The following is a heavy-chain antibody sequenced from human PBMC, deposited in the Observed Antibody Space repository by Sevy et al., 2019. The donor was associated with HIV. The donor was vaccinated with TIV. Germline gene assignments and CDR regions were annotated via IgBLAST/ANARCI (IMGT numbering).Heavy chain of an antibody. CDR3: ARDETTSVLGGAFDP. V-gene: IGHV3-11*01. CDR2: ISSSGSTI. D-gene: IGHD1-26*01. J-gene: IGHJ5*02. Sequence: GGSLRLSCAASGFTFSDYYMTWIRQAPGKGLEWVSYISSSGSTIYYADSVKGRFTTSRDNAKNSLYLQMNILRAEETAVYYCARDETTSVLGGAFDPWGQGTLVTVSS. CDR1: GFTFSDYY.